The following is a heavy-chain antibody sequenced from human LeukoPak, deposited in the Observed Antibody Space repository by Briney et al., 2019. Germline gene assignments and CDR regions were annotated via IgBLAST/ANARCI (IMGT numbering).Heavy chain of an antibody. J-gene: IGHJ4*02. Sequence: SETLSLTCAVSGYSISSGYYWGWIRQPPGKGLEWIGSIYHSGSTYYNPSLKSRVTISVDTSKNQFSLKLSSVTAADTAVYYCVRRVVVFSSGDYWGQGSLVTVSS. CDR3: VRRVVVFSSGDY. V-gene: IGHV4-38-2*01. CDR2: IYHSGST. D-gene: IGHD3-22*01. CDR1: GYSISSGYY.